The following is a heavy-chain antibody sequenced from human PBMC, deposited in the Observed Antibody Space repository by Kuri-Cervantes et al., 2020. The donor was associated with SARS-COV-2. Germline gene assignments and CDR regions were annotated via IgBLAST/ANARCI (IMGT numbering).Heavy chain of an antibody. V-gene: IGHV4-34*01. J-gene: IGHJ5*02. CDR3: ARPYCSSTSCYKGWFDP. CDR2: INHSGST. CDR1: GGSFSGYY. Sequence: SETLSLTCAVYGGSFSGYYWSWIRQPPGKGLEWIGEINHSGSTNYNPSLKSRVTISVDTSKNQFSLKLSSVTAADTAVYYCARPYCSSTSCYKGWFDPWGQGNLVNVSS. D-gene: IGHD2-2*02.